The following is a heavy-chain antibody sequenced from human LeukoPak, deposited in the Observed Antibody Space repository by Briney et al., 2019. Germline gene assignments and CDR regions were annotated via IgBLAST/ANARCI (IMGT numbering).Heavy chain of an antibody. Sequence: ASVKVSCKASGYTFTSYDINWVRQATGQGLEWMGWMNPNSGNTGYAQKFQGRVTITGNTSISTAYMELSSLRSEDTAVYYCARGRTMYYYDSSWDYWGQGTLVTVSS. CDR3: ARGRTMYYYDSSWDY. CDR2: MNPNSGNT. CDR1: GYTFTSYD. J-gene: IGHJ4*02. V-gene: IGHV1-8*03. D-gene: IGHD3-22*01.